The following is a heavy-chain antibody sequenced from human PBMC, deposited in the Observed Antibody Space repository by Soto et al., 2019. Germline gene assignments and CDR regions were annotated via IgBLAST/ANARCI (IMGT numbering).Heavy chain of an antibody. J-gene: IGHJ4*02. V-gene: IGHV1-18*01. CDR2: ISAYNGNT. Sequence: GASVKVSCKSSGYTFXSYGISWVRQAPGQGLEWMGWISAYNGNTNYAQKLQGRVTMTTDTSTSTAYMELRSLRSDDTAVYYCATTVTTQPDYWGQGTLVTVSS. CDR1: GYTFXSYG. D-gene: IGHD4-17*01. CDR3: ATTVTTQPDY.